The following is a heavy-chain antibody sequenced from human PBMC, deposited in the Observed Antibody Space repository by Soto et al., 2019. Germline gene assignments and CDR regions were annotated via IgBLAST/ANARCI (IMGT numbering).Heavy chain of an antibody. D-gene: IGHD3-16*01. CDR2: IYSGGSI. CDR1: GFTVSNNF. CDR3: ASAGNGQRGSPK. V-gene: IGHV3-53*02. J-gene: IGHJ4*02. Sequence: VQLVDSGGGLLQAGGSLRLSCAVSGFTVSNNFMMWVRQAEGKGLEWVSLIYSGGSISYTDSVKGRFTISRDGSMNRLYLRMNRLSAEKTAVYYCASAGNGQRGSPKWGQGNLVTVSS.